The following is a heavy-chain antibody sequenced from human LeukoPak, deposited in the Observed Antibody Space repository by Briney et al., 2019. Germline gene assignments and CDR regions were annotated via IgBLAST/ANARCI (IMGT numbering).Heavy chain of an antibody. CDR1: GFTFSSYA. D-gene: IGHD3-10*01. CDR2: ISYDGSNK. J-gene: IGHJ5*02. CDR3: ARDQELLWFGESSNWFDP. Sequence: GRSLRLSCAASGFTFSSYAMHWVRQAPGKGLEWVAVISYDGSNKYYADSVKGRFTISRDNAKNSLYLQMNSLRAEDTAVYYCARDQELLWFGESSNWFDPWGQGTLVTVSS. V-gene: IGHV3-30-3*01.